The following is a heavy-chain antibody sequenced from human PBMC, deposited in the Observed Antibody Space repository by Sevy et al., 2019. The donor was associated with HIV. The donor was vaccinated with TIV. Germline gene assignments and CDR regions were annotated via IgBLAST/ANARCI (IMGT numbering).Heavy chain of an antibody. CDR3: ARAYSSSWYRPYYFDY. D-gene: IGHD6-13*01. CDR1: GGSISSYY. CDR2: IYYSGST. Sequence: SETLSLTCTVSGGSISSYYWSWIRQPPGKGLEWIGYIYYSGSTNYNPSLKSRVTISVDTSKNQFSLKLDSVTAADTAVYYCARAYSSSWYRPYYFDYWGQGTLVTVSS. J-gene: IGHJ4*02. V-gene: IGHV4-59*01.